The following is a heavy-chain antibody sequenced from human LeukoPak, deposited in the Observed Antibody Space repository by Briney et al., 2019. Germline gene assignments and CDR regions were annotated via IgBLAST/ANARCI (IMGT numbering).Heavy chain of an antibody. J-gene: IGHJ4*02. V-gene: IGHV3-74*01. Sequence: PGGSLRLSCEASGFTFSDHGMLWVCQAPGKGLVWVSHINIDGRSTKYADTVKGRFTISRDNAKNTLYLQMNSLRADDTAVYYCVTALGDYWGQGTLVTVSS. CDR1: GFTFSDHG. D-gene: IGHD5-18*01. CDR2: INIDGRST. CDR3: VTALGDY.